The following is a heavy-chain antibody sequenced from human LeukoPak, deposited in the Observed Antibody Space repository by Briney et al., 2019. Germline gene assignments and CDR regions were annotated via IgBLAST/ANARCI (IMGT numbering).Heavy chain of an antibody. CDR3: ARPNLTSGTYYIDH. CDR1: GYRFINYW. V-gene: IGHV5-51*01. J-gene: IGHJ4*02. CDR2: VFPGDSDT. Sequence: GEPLKISCKGSGYRFINYWIGWVRQMPGKGLEWMGIVFPGDSDTRYSPSFQGQVTISVDKSISTAYLHWSSLKASDTAMYYCARPNLTSGTYYIDHWGQGTLVTVSS. D-gene: IGHD3-10*01.